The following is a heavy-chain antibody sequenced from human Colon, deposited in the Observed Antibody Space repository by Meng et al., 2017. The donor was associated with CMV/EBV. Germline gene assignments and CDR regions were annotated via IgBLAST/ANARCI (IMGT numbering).Heavy chain of an antibody. V-gene: IGHV3-21*01. CDR1: GFTFASHT. Sequence: GESLKISCAASGFTFASHTMTWVRQAPEKGLEWVSSIASHRSQIYYADSVKGRFTISRDDAQNSLHLQMNSLRAEDSAVYYCARVEGSVTSPLDYWGQGTLVTVSS. CDR3: ARVEGSVTSPLDY. D-gene: IGHD4-17*01. J-gene: IGHJ4*02. CDR2: IASHRSQI.